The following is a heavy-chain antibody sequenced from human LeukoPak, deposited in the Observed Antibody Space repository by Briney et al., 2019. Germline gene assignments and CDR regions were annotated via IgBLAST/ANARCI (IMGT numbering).Heavy chain of an antibody. CDR3: ARDRRMGSSWYYGWFDP. D-gene: IGHD6-13*01. CDR2: ISGSGGST. V-gene: IGHV3-23*01. CDR1: GFTFSSYA. J-gene: IGHJ5*02. Sequence: GGSLRLSCAASGFTFSSYAMSWVRQAPGKGLEWVSAISGSGGSTYYADSVKGRFTISRDNSKNTLYLQMNSLRAEDTAVYYCARDRRMGSSWYYGWFDPWGQGTLVTVSS.